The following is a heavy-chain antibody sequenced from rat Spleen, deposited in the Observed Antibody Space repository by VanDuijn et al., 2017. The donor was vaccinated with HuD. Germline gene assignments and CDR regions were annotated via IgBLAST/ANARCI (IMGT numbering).Heavy chain of an antibody. Sequence: EVQLVESGGDLVQPGRSLKLSCAASGFTFSDFVMAWVRQAPKKGLEWVATIIYDSSNTFYRDSVKGRFTISRDKAQNTLYLQMDRLRSEDTATYYCATLAYTGFAYWGQGTLVTVSS. J-gene: IGHJ3*01. CDR2: IIYDSSNT. D-gene: IGHD4-1*01. CDR3: ATLAYTGFAY. V-gene: IGHV5-17*01. CDR1: GFTFSDFV.